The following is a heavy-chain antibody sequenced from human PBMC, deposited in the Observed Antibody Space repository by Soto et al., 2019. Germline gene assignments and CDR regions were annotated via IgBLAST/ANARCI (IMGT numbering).Heavy chain of an antibody. D-gene: IGHD2-15*01. V-gene: IGHV4-39*01. Sequence: PSETLSLTXTVSGGSISSSSYYWGWIRQPPGKGLEWIGSIYYSGSTYYNPSLKSRVTISVDTSKNQFSLKLSSVTAADTAVYYGARGGVVVAATHRAYNWFDPWGQGTLVTVSS. CDR2: IYYSGST. J-gene: IGHJ5*02. CDR1: GGSISSSSYY. CDR3: ARGGVVVAATHRAYNWFDP.